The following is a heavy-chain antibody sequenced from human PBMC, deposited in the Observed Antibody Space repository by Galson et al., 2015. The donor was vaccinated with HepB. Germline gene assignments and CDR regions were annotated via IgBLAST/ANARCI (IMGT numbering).Heavy chain of an antibody. D-gene: IGHD6-6*01. CDR3: ARVSSPYSSSSAYYYYMDV. Sequence: SLRLSCAASGFTFDDHGMHWVRQVPGKGLEWVSGISWNSDSIGYADSVKGRFTISRDNAKNSLYLQMNGLRADDTALYYCARVSSPYSSSSAYYYYMDVWGKGTTVTVSS. V-gene: IGHV3-9*01. CDR2: ISWNSDSI. CDR1: GFTFDDHG. J-gene: IGHJ6*03.